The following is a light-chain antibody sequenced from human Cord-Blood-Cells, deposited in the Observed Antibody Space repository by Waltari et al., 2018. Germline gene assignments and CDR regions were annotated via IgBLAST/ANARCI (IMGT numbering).Light chain of an antibody. CDR2: EVS. V-gene: IGLV2-8*01. CDR3: SSYAGSNNYV. Sequence: QSALTQPPSASGSPGQSVTIPCTGTSSDVGGYNYVSWYQQHPGKAPKLMIYEVSRRPSGVPDRFSGSKSGNTASLTVSGLQAEDEAEYYCSSYAGSNNYVFGTGTKVTVL. J-gene: IGLJ1*01. CDR1: SSDVGGYNY.